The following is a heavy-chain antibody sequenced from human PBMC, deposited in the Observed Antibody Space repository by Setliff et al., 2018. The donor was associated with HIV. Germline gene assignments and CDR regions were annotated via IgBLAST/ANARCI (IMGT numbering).Heavy chain of an antibody. CDR1: GYPFSGYG. V-gene: IGHV1-2*06. D-gene: IGHD7-27*01. J-gene: IGHJ4*02. CDR3: VKDGGPWGSGD. CDR2: ISPNSGGT. Sequence: ASVKVSCKASGYPFSGYGISWVRQAPGQGLEWVGRISPNSGGTDYSQKFQGRVSMTRDTSTNTAYLDLTNLTSDDTAVYFCVKDGGPWGSGDWGQGTMVTVSS.